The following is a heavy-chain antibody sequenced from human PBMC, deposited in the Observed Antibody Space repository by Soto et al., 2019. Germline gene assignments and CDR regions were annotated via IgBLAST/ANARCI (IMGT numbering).Heavy chain of an antibody. CDR2: IWYDGSNK. Sequence: GGSLRLSCAASGFTFSSYGMHWVRQAPGKGLEWVAVIWYDGSNKYYADSVKGRFTISRDNSKNTLYLQMNSLRAEDTAVYYCATDSGIAVAGTPALLYYFDYWGQGTLVTVSS. D-gene: IGHD6-19*01. J-gene: IGHJ4*02. CDR3: ATDSGIAVAGTPALLYYFDY. V-gene: IGHV3-33*01. CDR1: GFTFSSYG.